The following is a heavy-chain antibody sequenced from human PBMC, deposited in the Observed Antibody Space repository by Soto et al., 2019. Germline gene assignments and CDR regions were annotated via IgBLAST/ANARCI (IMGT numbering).Heavy chain of an antibody. CDR1: GFTFSSYS. J-gene: IGHJ4*02. D-gene: IGHD6-19*01. V-gene: IGHV3-21*01. CDR2: ISSSSSYI. CDR3: AREGIAVAGYYFDY. Sequence: EVQLVESGGGLVKPGGSLRLSCAASGFTFSSYSMNWVRQAPGKGLEWVSSISSSSSYIYYADSVKGRFTISRANAKNSLYLQMNSLRAEDTAVYYCAREGIAVAGYYFDYWGQGTLVTVSS.